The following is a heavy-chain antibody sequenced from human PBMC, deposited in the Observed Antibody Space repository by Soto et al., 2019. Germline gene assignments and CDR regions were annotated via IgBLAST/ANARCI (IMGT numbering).Heavy chain of an antibody. D-gene: IGHD1-26*01. J-gene: IGHJ3*02. V-gene: IGHV3-48*02. Sequence: GESLKISCAASGFTFSSYSMNWVRQAPGKGLEWVSYISSSSSTIYYADSVKGRFTISRDNAKNSLYLQMNSLRDEDTAVYYCARDFGGGSYYSDAFDIWGQGTMVTVSS. CDR3: ARDFGGGSYYSDAFDI. CDR1: GFTFSSYS. CDR2: ISSSSSTI.